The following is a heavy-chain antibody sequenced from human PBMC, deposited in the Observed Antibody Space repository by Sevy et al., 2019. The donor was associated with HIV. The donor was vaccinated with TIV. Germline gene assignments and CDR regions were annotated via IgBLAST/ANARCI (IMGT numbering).Heavy chain of an antibody. CDR1: GFTFSSYA. CDR2: ISYDGSNK. J-gene: IGHJ1*01. D-gene: IGHD2-2*01. Sequence: GGSLRLSCAASGFTFSSYAMHWVRQAPGKGLEWVAVISYDGSNKYYADSVKGRFTISRDNSMNTLYLQMNILRAEDTAGYYCARGRYCISTSCPPYFQDWGQGSLVTVSS. CDR3: ARGRYCISTSCPPYFQD. V-gene: IGHV3-30-3*01.